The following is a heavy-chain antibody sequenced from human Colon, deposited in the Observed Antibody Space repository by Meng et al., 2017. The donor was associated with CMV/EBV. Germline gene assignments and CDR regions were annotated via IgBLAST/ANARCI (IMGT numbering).Heavy chain of an antibody. D-gene: IGHD5-12*01. CDR2: ISTNRNT. CDR1: GGSISTYY. V-gene: IGHV4-4*07. CDR3: VRGGYSGTQTGGVQEY. J-gene: IGHJ4*02. Sequence: LQEAGPGLVKPSEPLSLTCTVSGGSISTYYWSWIRQPAGEGLEWLGRISTNRNTDYNPSLNSRATIWLDTSNNQFSLKLTSVTAADTAVYYCVRGGYSGTQTGGVQEYWGQGTLVTVSS.